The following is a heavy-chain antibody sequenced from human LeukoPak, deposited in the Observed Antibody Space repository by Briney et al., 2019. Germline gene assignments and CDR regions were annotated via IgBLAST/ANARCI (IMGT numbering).Heavy chain of an antibody. V-gene: IGHV4-59*01. J-gene: IGHJ5*02. Sequence: SETLSLTCTVSGGSISSYYWSWIRQPPGKGLEWIGYIYYSGSTNYNPSLKSRVTISVDTSKNQFSLKLSSVTAADTAVYYCARGVGYYYDSSGYYPNWFDPWGQGTLVTVSP. CDR1: GGSISSYY. CDR2: IYYSGST. D-gene: IGHD3-22*01. CDR3: ARGVGYYYDSSGYYPNWFDP.